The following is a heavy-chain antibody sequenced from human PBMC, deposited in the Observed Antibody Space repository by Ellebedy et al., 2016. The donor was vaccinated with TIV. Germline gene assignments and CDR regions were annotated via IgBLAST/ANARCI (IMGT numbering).Heavy chain of an antibody. CDR2: IYYSGST. D-gene: IGHD2-2*01. J-gene: IGHJ4*02. CDR1: GGSISSGGYY. Sequence: MPSETLSLTCTVSGGSISSGGYYWSWIRQHPGKGLEWIGYIYYSGSTYYNPSLKSRVTISVDTSKNQFSLKLSSVTAADTAVYYCARAVVVPAAIQYYFDYWGQGTLVTVSS. CDR3: ARAVVVPAAIQYYFDY. V-gene: IGHV4-31*03.